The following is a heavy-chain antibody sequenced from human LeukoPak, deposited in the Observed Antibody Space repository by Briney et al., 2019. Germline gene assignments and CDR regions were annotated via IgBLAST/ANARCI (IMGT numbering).Heavy chain of an antibody. V-gene: IGHV3-30*02. J-gene: IGHJ4*02. CDR3: VKVWGALVVSATPHY. Sequence: SGGSLRLSCVASGFTFSDYGMTWVRQAPGKGLEAVAFIRYDGSTKYYADSVKGRFTISRDNSQNTVHLDMKRLRPEDTAVYYCVKVWGALVVSATPHYWGQGTLVTVSS. CDR2: IRYDGSTK. CDR1: GFTFSDYG. D-gene: IGHD2-15*01.